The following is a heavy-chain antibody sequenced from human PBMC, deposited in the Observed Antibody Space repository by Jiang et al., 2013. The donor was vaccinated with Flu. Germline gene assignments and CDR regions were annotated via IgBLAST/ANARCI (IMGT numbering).Heavy chain of an antibody. CDR3: AGDVYDYDTGGYYFDD. J-gene: IGHJ4*02. CDR2: IIPILGIV. Sequence: SGAEVKKPGASVKVSCKASGGTFRNNAISWVRQAPGHGLEWMGRIIPILGIVNYAQKFRGAVTITADKYTGTAYMELNSLRSEDTAIYYCAGDVYDYDTGGYYFDDWGQGTLVTVSS. D-gene: IGHD3-22*01. CDR1: GGTFRNNA. V-gene: IGHV1-69*04.